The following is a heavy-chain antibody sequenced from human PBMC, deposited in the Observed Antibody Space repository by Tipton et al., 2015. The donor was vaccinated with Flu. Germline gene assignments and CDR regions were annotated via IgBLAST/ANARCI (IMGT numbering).Heavy chain of an antibody. CDR1: GGSFSSSY. Sequence: TLSLTCTVSGGSFSSSYWSWIRQPAGKGLEWIGRIYSTGSTNYNPSLKSRVTMSVDRSKNQFSLEVNSVTAADTAVYYCGREVYTYSSLDSWGRGTLVTVSS. V-gene: IGHV4-4*07. D-gene: IGHD4-11*01. CDR3: GREVYTYSSLDS. CDR2: IYSTGST. J-gene: IGHJ4*02.